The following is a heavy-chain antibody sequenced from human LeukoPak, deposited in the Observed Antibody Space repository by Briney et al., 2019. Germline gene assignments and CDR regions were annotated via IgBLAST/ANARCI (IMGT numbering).Heavy chain of an antibody. CDR3: ARGSGVAARPVDY. V-gene: IGHV4-34*01. D-gene: IGHD6-6*01. CDR1: GGSFSGYY. J-gene: IGHJ4*02. CDR2: IYHSGST. Sequence: SETLSLTCAVYGGSFSGYYWSWIRQPPGKGLEWIGEIYHSGSTNYNPSLKSRVTISVDKSKNQFSLKLSSVTAADTAVYYCARGSGVAARPVDYWGQGTLVTVSS.